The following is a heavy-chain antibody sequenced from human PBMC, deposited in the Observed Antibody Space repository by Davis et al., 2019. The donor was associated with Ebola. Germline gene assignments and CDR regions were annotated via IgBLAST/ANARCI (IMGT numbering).Heavy chain of an antibody. J-gene: IGHJ6*03. V-gene: IGHV4-34*01. CDR1: GDSFSRYY. CDR3: AKLRGIEATFSQYYCVGV. Sequence: PSETLSLTCTVSGDSFSRYYWSWIRQPPGKGLEWIGEIKHNGRTNYNPSLKSRVTISIDTSKNQFSLKLSSVTAADTAVYYCAKLRGIEATFSQYYCVGVWGKGTTVTVSS. CDR2: IKHNGRT. D-gene: IGHD5-24*01.